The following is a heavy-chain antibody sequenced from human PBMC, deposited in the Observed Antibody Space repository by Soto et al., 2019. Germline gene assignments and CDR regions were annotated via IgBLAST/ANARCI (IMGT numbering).Heavy chain of an antibody. CDR3: ASSYFYDSGGYYPFAY. J-gene: IGHJ4*02. CDR1: GFTFSSYA. CDR2: ISGSGGST. D-gene: IGHD3-22*01. V-gene: IGHV3-23*01. Sequence: GGSLRLSCAASGFTFSSYAMSWVRQAPGKGLEWVSAISGSGGSTYYADSVKGRFTISRDNSRNTLYLQIYSLRAEDAAVYYCASSYFYDSGGYYPFAYWGQGTRVTVSS.